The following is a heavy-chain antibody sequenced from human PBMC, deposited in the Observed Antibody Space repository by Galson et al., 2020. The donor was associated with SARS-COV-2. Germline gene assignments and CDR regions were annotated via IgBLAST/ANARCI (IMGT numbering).Heavy chain of an antibody. CDR2: ISAYNGNT. J-gene: IGHJ4*02. CDR1: GYTFTSYG. D-gene: IGHD3-22*01. Sequence: ASVKVSCKASGYTFTSYGISWVRQAPGQGLEWMGWISAYNGNTNYAQKLQGRVTMTTDTSTSTAYMELRSLRSDDTAVYYCARSGFTYYYDGSGAFLGYWGQGTLVTVSS. V-gene: IGHV1-18*04. CDR3: ARSGFTYYYDGSGAFLGY.